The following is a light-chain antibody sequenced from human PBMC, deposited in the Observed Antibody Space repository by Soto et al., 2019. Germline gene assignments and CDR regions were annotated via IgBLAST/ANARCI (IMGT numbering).Light chain of an antibody. Sequence: DIPLTQSPSFLSASVGDRVTITCRASQGIRNYLAWYQQKPGKAPKLLIYAASTLQSGVSSRFSGSGSGTEFTLTISSLQPEDFATYYCQQLNSYPPWTFGQGTKVEIK. CDR2: AAS. CDR3: QQLNSYPPWT. V-gene: IGKV1-9*01. CDR1: QGIRNY. J-gene: IGKJ1*01.